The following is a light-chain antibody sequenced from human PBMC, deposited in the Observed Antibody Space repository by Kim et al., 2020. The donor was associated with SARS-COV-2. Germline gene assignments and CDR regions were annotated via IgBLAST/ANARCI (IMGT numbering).Light chain of an antibody. J-gene: IGLJ3*02. Sequence: QTATHICTGKSNIVGGRGAAWLRQNQGHPPKLRSYRNNSRPSGISERLSASRSGNTASLTITGLQPEDEADYYCSSWDTSLSAWLFGGGTQLTVL. CDR2: RNN. CDR3: SSWDTSLSAWL. V-gene: IGLV10-54*01. CDR1: SNIVGGRG.